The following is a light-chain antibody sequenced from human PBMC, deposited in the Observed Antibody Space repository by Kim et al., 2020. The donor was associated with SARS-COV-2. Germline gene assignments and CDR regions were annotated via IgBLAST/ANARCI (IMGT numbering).Light chain of an antibody. Sequence: ASVGDRVPITCRASQSISSWLAWYQQKPGKAPKLLIYKASSLESGVPSRFSGSGSGTEFTLTISSLQPDDFATYHCQQYNSAPWTFGKGTKVDIK. CDR2: KAS. CDR1: QSISSW. J-gene: IGKJ1*01. CDR3: QQYNSAPWT. V-gene: IGKV1-5*03.